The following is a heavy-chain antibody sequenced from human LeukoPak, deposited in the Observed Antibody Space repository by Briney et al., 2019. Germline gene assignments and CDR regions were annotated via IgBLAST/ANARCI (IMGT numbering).Heavy chain of an antibody. CDR3: AREYDFWRAFDY. CDR1: GYTLTGYY. Sequence: GASVRVSCKASGYTLTGYYMHWVRQAPGQGLEWMGWINPNSGGTDYAQKFQGRVTMTRDTSISTAYMELSRLRSDDTAVYYYAREYDFWRAFDYWGQGTLVTVSS. V-gene: IGHV1-2*02. CDR2: INPNSGGT. D-gene: IGHD3-3*01. J-gene: IGHJ4*02.